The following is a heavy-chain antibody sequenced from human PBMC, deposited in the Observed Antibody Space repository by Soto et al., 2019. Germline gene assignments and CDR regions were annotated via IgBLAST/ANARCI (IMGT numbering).Heavy chain of an antibody. J-gene: IGHJ4*02. CDR1: GGSISSSSYY. CDR2: IYYSGTT. CDR3: ARVGRGSGKWAFDY. Sequence: SETLSLTCTVSGGSISSSSYYWAWVRQPPGKGLEWIGSIYYSGTTYYNPSLKSRVTISVDTSKNQFSLKLSSVTAADTAVYYCARVGRGSGKWAFDYWGQGTLVTVSS. V-gene: IGHV4-39*07. D-gene: IGHD3-10*01.